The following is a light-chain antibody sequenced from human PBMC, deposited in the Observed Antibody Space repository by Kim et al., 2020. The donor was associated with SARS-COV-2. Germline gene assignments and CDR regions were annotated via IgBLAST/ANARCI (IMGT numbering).Light chain of an antibody. J-gene: IGKJ2*02. CDR1: QTISSY. CDR2: ATS. CDR3: QQSFSTPWT. Sequence: SASVGDRVTITCRASQTISSYLNWYQQKPGKAPKLLIYATSSLQSGVPSRFSGSGSGTDFTLTISSLQPEDFATYSCQQSFSTPWTFGQGTKLEI. V-gene: IGKV1-39*01.